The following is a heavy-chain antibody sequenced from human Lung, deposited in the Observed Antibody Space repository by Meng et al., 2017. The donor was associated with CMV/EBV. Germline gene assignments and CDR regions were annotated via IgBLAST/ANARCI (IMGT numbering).Heavy chain of an antibody. CDR2: IKHDGSET. V-gene: IGHV3-7*01. CDR3: ATGSGDYGV. J-gene: IGHJ4*02. Sequence: GEXXKISCAASGFTFNSYWMSWVRQAPGEGLEWVGNIKHDGSETHYLDSVKGRFTISRDNAKKSMYLQMNSLRVDDTAVYFCATGSGDYGVWGQGTLVTVSS. D-gene: IGHD3-10*01. CDR1: GFTFNSYW.